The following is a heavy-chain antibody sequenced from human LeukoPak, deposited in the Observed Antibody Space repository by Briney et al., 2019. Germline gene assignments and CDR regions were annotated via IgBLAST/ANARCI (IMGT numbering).Heavy chain of an antibody. CDR1: GGSISSYY. CDR3: ARHRIAAADDAFEI. J-gene: IGHJ3*02. V-gene: IGHV4-39*01. CDR2: IYYSGST. D-gene: IGHD6-13*01. Sequence: SETLSLTCTVSGGSISSYYWGWTRQPPGKGLEWIGTIYYSGSTYYNPSLKSRVTISVDTSKNLFSLKLNSVTAADTAVYYCARHRIAAADDAFEIWGQGTMVTVSS.